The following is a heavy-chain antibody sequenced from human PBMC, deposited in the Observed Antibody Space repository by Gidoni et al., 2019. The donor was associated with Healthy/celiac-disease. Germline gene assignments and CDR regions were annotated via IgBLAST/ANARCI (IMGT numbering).Heavy chain of an antibody. V-gene: IGHV4-39*07. J-gene: IGHJ4*02. D-gene: IGHD6-19*01. Sequence: QLQLQESGPGLVKPSETLSLTCTVSGGSISSSSYYWGWIRQPPGKGLEWIGSIYYSGSTYYNPSLKRRVTISVDTSKNQFSLKLSSVTAADTAVYYCAREAVAGPIDYWGQGTLVTVSS. CDR2: IYYSGST. CDR3: AREAVAGPIDY. CDR1: GGSISSSSYY.